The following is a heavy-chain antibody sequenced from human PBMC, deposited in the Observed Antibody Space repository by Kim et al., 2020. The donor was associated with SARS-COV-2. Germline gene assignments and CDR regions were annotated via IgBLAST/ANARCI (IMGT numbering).Heavy chain of an antibody. J-gene: IGHJ4*01. CDR3: ARLPGYYDILTGYHQNYLHY. Sequence: SETLSLTCTVSGGSISSSSYYWGWIRQPPGKGLEWIGNIYYSERTYYNPSLKSRATISVDTSKNQFSPKLSSVTAADTAVYYCARLPGYYDILTGYHQNYLHYRGHGNLVTVSP. CDR2: IYYSERT. V-gene: IGHV4-39*01. D-gene: IGHD3-9*01. CDR1: GGSISSSSYY.